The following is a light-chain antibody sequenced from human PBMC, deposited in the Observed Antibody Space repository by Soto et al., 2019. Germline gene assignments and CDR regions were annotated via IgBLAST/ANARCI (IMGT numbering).Light chain of an antibody. J-gene: IGLJ3*02. CDR3: VSWDGSLSGWV. Sequence: QSVLTQPPSASGTPGQTVTISCSGTTSNIGSDFLYWFQQLPGTAPILLIYRNNQRPSGVSDRFSGSKSGTSGSLAISGLQSEDEADYYCVSWDGSLSGWVFGGGTKLTVL. CDR1: TSNIGSDF. CDR2: RNN. V-gene: IGLV1-47*01.